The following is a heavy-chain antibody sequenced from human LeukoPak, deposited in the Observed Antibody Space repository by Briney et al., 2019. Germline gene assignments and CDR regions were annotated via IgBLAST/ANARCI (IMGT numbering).Heavy chain of an antibody. Sequence: GGSLRLSCAASGFTFSNAWMSWVRQAPGKGLEWVGRIKSKTDGGTTDYAAPVKGRFTISRDDSKNTLCLQMNSLKTEDTAVYYCTTDVPPPYSSGMDVWGQGTTVTVSS. CDR2: IKSKTDGGTT. V-gene: IGHV3-15*01. CDR3: TTDVPPPYSSGMDV. J-gene: IGHJ6*02. CDR1: GFTFSNAW. D-gene: IGHD2-21*01.